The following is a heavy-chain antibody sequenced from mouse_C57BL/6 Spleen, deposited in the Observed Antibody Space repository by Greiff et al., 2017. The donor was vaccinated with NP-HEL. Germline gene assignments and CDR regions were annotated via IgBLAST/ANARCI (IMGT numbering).Heavy chain of an antibody. CDR2: IDPSDSYT. CDR1: GYTFTSYW. Sequence: QVQLQQPGAELVMPGASVKLSCKASGYTFTSYWMHWVKQRPGQGLEWIGEIDPSDSYTNYNQKFKGKSTLTVDQSSSTAYMQLISLTSGASAVYYCATITTVGAEDWYFDVWGTGTTVTVAS. CDR3: ATITTVGAEDWYFDV. D-gene: IGHD1-1*01. J-gene: IGHJ1*03. V-gene: IGHV1-69*01.